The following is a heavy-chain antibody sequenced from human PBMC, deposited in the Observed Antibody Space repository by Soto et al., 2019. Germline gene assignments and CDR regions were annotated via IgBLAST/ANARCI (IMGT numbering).Heavy chain of an antibody. CDR2: ISWNSGSL. J-gene: IGHJ6*02. V-gene: IGHV3-9*01. D-gene: IGHD6-19*01. Sequence: EVQLVESGGGLVQPGRSLRLSCAASGFTFDDYAMHWVRQAPGKGLEWVSGISWNSGSLGYADSVKGRFTISRDNAKNSLYLQMNSLRAEDTALYYCAKDIAVDYYGMDVWGQGTTVTVSS. CDR1: GFTFDDYA. CDR3: AKDIAVDYYGMDV.